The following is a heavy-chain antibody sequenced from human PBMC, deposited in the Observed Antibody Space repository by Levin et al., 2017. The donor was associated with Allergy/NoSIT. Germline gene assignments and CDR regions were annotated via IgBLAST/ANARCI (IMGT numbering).Heavy chain of an antibody. Sequence: GESLKISCAASGFTFSSYSMNWVRQAPGKGLEWFSYISSSSSTIYYADSVKGRFTISRDNAKNSLYLQMNSLRAEDTAVYYCARVAGRYSYGLDDDAFDIWGQGTMVTVSS. CDR1: GFTFSSYS. CDR3: ARVAGRYSYGLDDDAFDI. CDR2: ISSSSSTI. J-gene: IGHJ3*02. D-gene: IGHD5-18*01. V-gene: IGHV3-48*01.